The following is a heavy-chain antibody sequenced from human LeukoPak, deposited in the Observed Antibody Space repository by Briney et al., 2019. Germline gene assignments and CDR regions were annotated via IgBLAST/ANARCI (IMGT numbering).Heavy chain of an antibody. D-gene: IGHD6-6*01. CDR1: GFTFSSYS. CDR2: ISSSSSYI. Sequence: GGSLRLSCAASGFTFSSYSMNWVRQAPGKGLEWVSSISSSSSYIYYADSVKGRFTISRDNAKNSLYLQMNSLRAEDTAVYYCAGERVGIAARPIFDFWGQGTLVTVSS. CDR3: AGERVGIAARPIFDF. J-gene: IGHJ4*02. V-gene: IGHV3-21*01.